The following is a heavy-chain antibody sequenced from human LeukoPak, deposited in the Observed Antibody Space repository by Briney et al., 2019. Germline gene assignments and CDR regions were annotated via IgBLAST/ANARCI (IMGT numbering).Heavy chain of an antibody. D-gene: IGHD6-13*01. CDR1: GFTFSNYW. CDR3: VSQQVVPH. Sequence: PGGSLRLSCVASGFTFSNYWMSWVRQAPGKGLEWVANIKEDGSQKDYVDSVKGRFTISRDNAKNSVYLQMNSLRVEDTAAYYCVSQQVVPHWGQGTRVTVSS. V-gene: IGHV3-7*01. CDR2: IKEDGSQK. J-gene: IGHJ4*02.